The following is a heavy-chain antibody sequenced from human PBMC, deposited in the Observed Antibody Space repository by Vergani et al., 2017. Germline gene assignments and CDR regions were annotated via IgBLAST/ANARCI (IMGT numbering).Heavy chain of an antibody. CDR2: IDHTGRP. D-gene: IGHD4-11*01. CDR3: ARVNTETKGHLYYYYYMDV. Sequence: QVQLQQWGGGLLKPSETLSLTCVVNGGSFTSYHWTWIRQSPGEGLEWVGGIDHTGRPDYNPSLKSRLTMSVDKSRNQFSLTVNSVTATDTAIYFCARVNTETKGHLYYYYYMDVWGQGTAVTVS. V-gene: IGHV4-34*01. CDR1: GGSFTSYH. J-gene: IGHJ6*03.